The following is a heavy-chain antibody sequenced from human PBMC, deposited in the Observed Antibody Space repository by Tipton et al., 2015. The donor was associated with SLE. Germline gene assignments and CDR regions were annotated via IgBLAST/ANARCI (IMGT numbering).Heavy chain of an antibody. J-gene: IGHJ4*02. CDR2: IYATGIT. D-gene: IGHD7-27*01. Sequence: TLSLTCSVSGGSISSGSYYWSWIRQPAGKGLEWIGRIYATGITNYNPSLKSRVTISVDTSKTHFSLKMSSVTAADTAMYYCARLSSGTGDFEHWGQGTLVVVSS. V-gene: IGHV4-61*02. CDR3: ARLSSGTGDFEH. CDR1: GGSISSGSYY.